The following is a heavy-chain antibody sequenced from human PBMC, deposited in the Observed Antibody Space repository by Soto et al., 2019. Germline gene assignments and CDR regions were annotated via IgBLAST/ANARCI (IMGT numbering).Heavy chain of an antibody. D-gene: IGHD6-13*01. J-gene: IGHJ1*01. CDR1: GFTFDDYA. V-gene: IGHV3-9*01. CDR2: INWNSGSI. CDR3: VKDESSNWYSGDCRH. Sequence: EVQLVESGGGLVQPGRSLRLSCAASGFTFDDYAMHWVRQVPGKGLEWVSGINWNSGSIGYGDSVKGRFAISRDNAKNSLHLQMNSLSAEDTAFYDGVKDESSNWYSGDCRHWGQGTLVTVSS.